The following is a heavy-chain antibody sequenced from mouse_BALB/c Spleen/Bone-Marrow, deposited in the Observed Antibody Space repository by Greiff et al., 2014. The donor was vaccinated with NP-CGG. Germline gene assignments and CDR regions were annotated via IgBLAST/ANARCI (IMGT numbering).Heavy chain of an antibody. CDR1: GYKFTDYE. CDR3: TREGIYFGYDVPMDY. V-gene: IGHV1-15*01. D-gene: IGHD2-2*01. CDR2: IDPETGGT. J-gene: IGHJ4*01. Sequence: QLQQSGAELVRPGASVTLSCKASGYKFTDYEMHWVKQTPVHGLEWIGSIDPETGGTACNQNFKGKATLTADRSSTTAYMELRSLTSEDSAVYYCTREGIYFGYDVPMDYWGQGTSVTVSS.